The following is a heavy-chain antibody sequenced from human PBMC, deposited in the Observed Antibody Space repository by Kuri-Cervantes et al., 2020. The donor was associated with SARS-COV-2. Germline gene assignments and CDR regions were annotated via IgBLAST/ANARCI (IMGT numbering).Heavy chain of an antibody. J-gene: IGHJ4*02. Sequence: ASVQVSCKVSGYTLTELSMHWVRQAPGKGLEWVGGFDPEDGETIYAQKFQGRVTTTEDTSTDTAYMELSSLRSEDTAVYYCAKVYDFCSGYPIDFDYWGQGTLVTVSS. CDR3: AKVYDFCSGYPIDFDY. V-gene: IGHV1-24*01. D-gene: IGHD3-3*01. CDR2: FDPEDGET. CDR1: GYTLTELS.